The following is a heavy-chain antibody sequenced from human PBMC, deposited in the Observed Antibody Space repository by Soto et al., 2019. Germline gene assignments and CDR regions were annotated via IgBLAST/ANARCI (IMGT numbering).Heavy chain of an antibody. CDR2: IIPIFGTA. Sequence: SVKVSCKASGGTFSSYAISWVRQAPGQGLEWMGGIIPIFGTANYAQKFQGRVTITADESTSTAYMELSSLRSEDTAVYYCARVSGIAAAGVAFDYWGQGTLVTVSS. V-gene: IGHV1-69*13. D-gene: IGHD6-13*01. CDR3: ARVSGIAAAGVAFDY. CDR1: GGTFSSYA. J-gene: IGHJ4*02.